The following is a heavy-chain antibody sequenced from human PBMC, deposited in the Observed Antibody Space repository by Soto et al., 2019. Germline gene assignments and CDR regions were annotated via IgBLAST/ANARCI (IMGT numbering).Heavy chain of an antibody. D-gene: IGHD3-16*01. CDR1: GFIVSSKY. Sequence: SXRLSCAVSGFIVSSKYMTWVRQAPGKGLEWVSVTGGSTHYADSARGRFTISRDSSKNTLYLQMNSLRAEDAAVYYCTTYTGYGMDVWGQGTTVTVSS. V-gene: IGHV3-53*01. CDR3: TTYTGYGMDV. J-gene: IGHJ6*02. CDR2: TGGST.